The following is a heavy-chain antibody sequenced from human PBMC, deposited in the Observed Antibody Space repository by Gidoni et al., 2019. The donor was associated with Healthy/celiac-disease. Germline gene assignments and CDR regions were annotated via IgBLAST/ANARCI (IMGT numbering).Heavy chain of an antibody. CDR2: FHHSGST. D-gene: IGHD3-10*01. J-gene: IGHJ5*02. Sequence: QVQLQQWGAGQWMHSETLALTCAVQGGSFSGYYWSWIRQPPGKGLAWIGEFHHSGSTNYNPSLKCRVTISVDTSKYQFSLKLSSVTAADTAVYYCARGWGYYGSGRIFDPWGQGTLVTVSS. CDR1: GGSFSGYY. CDR3: ARGWGYYGSGRIFDP. V-gene: IGHV4-34*01.